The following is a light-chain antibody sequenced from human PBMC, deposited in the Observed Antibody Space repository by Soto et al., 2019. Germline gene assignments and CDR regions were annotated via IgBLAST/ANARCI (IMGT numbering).Light chain of an antibody. CDR1: QSISTW. CDR2: GAS. CDR3: QQYYSYQYT. V-gene: IGKV1-5*01. J-gene: IGKJ2*01. Sequence: DIQMTQSSSTLSASVGDRVTITCRASQSISTWLSWYQQKPGKAPNLLIYGASTLESGVPSRFSGSGSGTEFTLTISSLQPDDFATYYCQQYYSYQYTFGQGTKLEIK.